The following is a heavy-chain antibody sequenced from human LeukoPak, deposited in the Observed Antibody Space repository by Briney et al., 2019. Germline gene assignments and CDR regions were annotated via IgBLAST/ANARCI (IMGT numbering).Heavy chain of an antibody. J-gene: IGHJ4*02. Sequence: GGSLQISCKGSGYRFTSYWIGWVRQMPGKGLEGMGIIYPGDSDTRYSPSFQGQVTISADKSISTAYLQWSSLKASDTAMYYCASHPSTGTINWGQGTLVTVSS. D-gene: IGHD1-1*01. V-gene: IGHV5-51*01. CDR3: ASHPSTGTIN. CDR1: GYRFTSYW. CDR2: IYPGDSDT.